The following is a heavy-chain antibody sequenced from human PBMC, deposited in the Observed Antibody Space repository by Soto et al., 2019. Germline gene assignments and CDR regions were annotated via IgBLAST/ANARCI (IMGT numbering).Heavy chain of an antibody. J-gene: IGHJ6*02. V-gene: IGHV1-18*01. CDR3: VMVDNYVTPTPQDV. Sequence: QVQLVQSGDEAKKPGASVKVSCKASGYIFVNYGIAWVRQAPGQGLELMGWISPYTGNTHSATKVQGRLTMTTDTSTSTAYMELGSLTSDDTAVYYCVMVDNYVTPTPQDVWGQGTTVTVSS. CDR2: ISPYTGNT. CDR1: GYIFVNYG. D-gene: IGHD3-16*01.